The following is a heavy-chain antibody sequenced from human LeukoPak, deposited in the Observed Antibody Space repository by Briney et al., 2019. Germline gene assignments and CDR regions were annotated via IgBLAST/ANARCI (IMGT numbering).Heavy chain of an antibody. Sequence: GRSLRLSCAASGFTFSSYWMHWVRQAPGKGLVWVSRINSDGSSTSYADSVKGRFTISRDNAKNTLYLQMNSLRAEDTAVYYCARSPGILGTNYFDYWGQGTLVTVSS. CDR1: GFTFSSYW. J-gene: IGHJ4*02. CDR2: INSDGSST. CDR3: ARSPGILGTNYFDY. V-gene: IGHV3-74*01. D-gene: IGHD1-26*01.